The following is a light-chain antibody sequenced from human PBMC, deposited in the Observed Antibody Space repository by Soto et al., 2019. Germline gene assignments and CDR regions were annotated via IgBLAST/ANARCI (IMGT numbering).Light chain of an antibody. CDR1: SSDVGGYDY. CDR2: DVF. V-gene: IGLV2-14*03. Sequence: QSALTQPASVSGSPGHSITISCTGTSSDVGGYDYVSWYQQRPGKAPKLLIYDVFNRPSGVSNRFSGSRSDNTASLTISGLQAEDEADYYCSSYTSSSTLVVGTGTKVTVL. CDR3: SSYTSSSTLV. J-gene: IGLJ1*01.